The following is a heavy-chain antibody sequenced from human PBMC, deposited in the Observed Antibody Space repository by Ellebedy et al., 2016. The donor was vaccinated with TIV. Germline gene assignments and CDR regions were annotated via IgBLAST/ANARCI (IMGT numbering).Heavy chain of an antibody. CDR3: ARRALMGTSSPRGSFDP. V-gene: IGHV5-51*01. CDR1: GYSFTNYW. J-gene: IGHJ5*02. D-gene: IGHD2-2*01. Sequence: GGSLRLSCKASGYSFTNYWIGWVRQMPGKGLECMGLIYPGDSDTRYSPSFQGQVTISADKSITTAYLQWHSLKASDTAMYYCARRALMGTSSPRGSFDPWGQGTLVTVSS. CDR2: IYPGDSDT.